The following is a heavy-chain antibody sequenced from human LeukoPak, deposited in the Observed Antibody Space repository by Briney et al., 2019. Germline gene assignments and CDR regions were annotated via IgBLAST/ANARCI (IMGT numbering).Heavy chain of an antibody. V-gene: IGHV3-53*01. CDR2: IYSGGST. Sequence: GGSLRLSCAASGFTVSSNYMSWVRQAPGKGLEWVSVIYSGGSTYYADSVKGRFTISRDNSKNTLYLQMNSLRAEDTAVYYCASPTTHYYYYGMDVWGQRTTVTVSS. CDR1: GFTVSSNY. J-gene: IGHJ6*02. CDR3: ASPTTHYYYYGMDV. D-gene: IGHD1-14*01.